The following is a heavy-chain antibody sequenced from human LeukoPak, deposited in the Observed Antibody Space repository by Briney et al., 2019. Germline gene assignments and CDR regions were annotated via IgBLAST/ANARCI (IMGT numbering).Heavy chain of an antibody. Sequence: PGGSLRLSCAASGFTFSSYEMNWVRQAPGKGLEWVSYISSSGSTIYYADSVKGRFTISRDNAKNSLYLQMNSLRAEDTAVYYCARDYDSSGRAFDYWGQGTLVTVSS. D-gene: IGHD3-22*01. CDR1: GFTFSSYE. CDR2: ISSSGSTI. V-gene: IGHV3-48*03. CDR3: ARDYDSSGRAFDY. J-gene: IGHJ4*02.